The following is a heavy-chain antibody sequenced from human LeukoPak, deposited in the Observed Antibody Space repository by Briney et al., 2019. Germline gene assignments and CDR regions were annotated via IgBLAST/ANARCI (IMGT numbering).Heavy chain of an antibody. D-gene: IGHD3-22*01. CDR2: ISSSGSTI. V-gene: IGHV3-48*03. Sequence: GGSLRLSCAASGFTFSSYEMNWVRQAPGKGLEWVSYISSSGSTIYYADSVKGRFTISRANAKNSLYLQMNSLRAEDTAVYYCARDLPMDSRGYSNAFDYWGQGTLVTVSS. J-gene: IGHJ4*02. CDR1: GFTFSSYE. CDR3: ARDLPMDSRGYSNAFDY.